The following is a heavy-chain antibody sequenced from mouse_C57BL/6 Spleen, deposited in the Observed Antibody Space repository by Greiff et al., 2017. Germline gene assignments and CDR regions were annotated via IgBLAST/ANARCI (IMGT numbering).Heavy chain of an antibody. CDR3: ASPRGGSFAY. V-gene: IGHV1-69*01. D-gene: IGHD1-1*02. CDR2: IDPSDSYT. Sequence: VQLQQPGAELVMPGASVKLSCKASGYTFTSYWMHWVKQRPGQGLEWIGEIDPSDSYTNYNQKFKGKSTLTVDKSSSTAYMQLSSLTSEDSAVYYGASPRGGSFAYWGQGTLVTVSA. J-gene: IGHJ3*01. CDR1: GYTFTSYW.